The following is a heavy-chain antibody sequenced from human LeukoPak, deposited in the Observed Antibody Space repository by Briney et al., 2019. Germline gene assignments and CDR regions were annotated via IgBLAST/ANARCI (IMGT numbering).Heavy chain of an antibody. CDR2: ISVYNGNT. Sequence: ASVKVSCKASGYTFTSYGISWVRQAPGQGLEWMGWISVYNGNTNYAQKFQGRVTMTTDTSTSTAYMELKSLRSDDTAVFYCARGPAYYYDSSGHWGDYWGQGTLVTVSS. CDR1: GYTFTSYG. CDR3: ARGPAYYYDSSGHWGDY. D-gene: IGHD3-22*01. V-gene: IGHV1-18*01. J-gene: IGHJ4*02.